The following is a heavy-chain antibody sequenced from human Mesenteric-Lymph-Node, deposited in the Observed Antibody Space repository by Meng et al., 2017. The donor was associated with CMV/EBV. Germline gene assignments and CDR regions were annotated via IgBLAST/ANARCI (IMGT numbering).Heavy chain of an antibody. J-gene: IGHJ5*01. Sequence: GESLKISCAASGLTFNTYDMSWVRQAPGKGLEWVSGISGSDGATYYADSVKGRFTISRDNAKNTLYLQMNSLRVEDTAVYYCARGYCSGGSCHNWFDSWGLGTLVTVSS. CDR3: ARGYCSGGSCHNWFDS. CDR2: ISGSDGAT. CDR1: GLTFNTYD. V-gene: IGHV3-23*01. D-gene: IGHD2-15*01.